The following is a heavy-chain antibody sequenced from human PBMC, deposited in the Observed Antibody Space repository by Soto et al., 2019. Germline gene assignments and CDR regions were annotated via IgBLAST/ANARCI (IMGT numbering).Heavy chain of an antibody. J-gene: IGHJ3*02. D-gene: IGHD2-2*01. Sequence: QVQLVESGGGVVQPGRFLRLSCAASGFTFSTYAMHWVRQAPGKGLEWVAVISSDGSNTHYADSVKGRFNISRDNSKKTLFLQLNSLRAEDTAVYYCARGQLPNYASDIWGQGTMVTVSS. CDR3: ARGQLPNYASDI. V-gene: IGHV3-30-3*01. CDR1: GFTFSTYA. CDR2: ISSDGSNT.